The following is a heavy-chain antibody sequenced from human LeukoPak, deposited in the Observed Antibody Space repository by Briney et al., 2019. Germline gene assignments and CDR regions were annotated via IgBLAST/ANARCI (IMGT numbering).Heavy chain of an antibody. CDR1: GYTFTGYY. CDR2: INPNSGGT. J-gene: IGHJ1*01. V-gene: IGHV1-2*02. Sequence: ASVRVSCKASGYTFTGYYMHWVRQAPGQGLEWMGWINPNSGGTNYAQMFQGRVTMTRDTSISTAYMELSRLRSDDTAVYYRAREDYYDSSGYYKNKEYFQHWGQGTPVTVSS. D-gene: IGHD3-22*01. CDR3: AREDYYDSSGYYKNKEYFQH.